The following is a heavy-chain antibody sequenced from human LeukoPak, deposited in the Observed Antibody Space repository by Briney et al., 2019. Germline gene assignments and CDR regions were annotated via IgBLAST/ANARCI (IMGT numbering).Heavy chain of an antibody. CDR2: INHSGST. Sequence: SETLSLTCAVYGGSFSGYYWSWIGQPPGKGLEWIGEINHSGSTNYNPSLKSRVTISVDTSKNQFSLKLSSVTAADTAVYYCARGNLFDYWGQGTLVTVSS. V-gene: IGHV4-34*01. J-gene: IGHJ4*02. CDR1: GGSFSGYY. CDR3: ARGNLFDY. D-gene: IGHD1-14*01.